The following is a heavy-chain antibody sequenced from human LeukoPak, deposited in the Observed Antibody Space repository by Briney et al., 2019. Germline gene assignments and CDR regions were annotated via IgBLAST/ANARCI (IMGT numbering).Heavy chain of an antibody. Sequence: ASVKVSCKVSGHSLTKFTMEWVRQAPAKGLEWMGGFDPERGETIHAQKFQGRFTMTEDTSTDTAYMELNSLTSEDTAVCYCATGSIVYDFWGQGTLVTVSS. CDR3: ATGSIVYDF. CDR1: GHSLTKFT. CDR2: FDPERGET. D-gene: IGHD1-26*01. J-gene: IGHJ4*02. V-gene: IGHV1-24*01.